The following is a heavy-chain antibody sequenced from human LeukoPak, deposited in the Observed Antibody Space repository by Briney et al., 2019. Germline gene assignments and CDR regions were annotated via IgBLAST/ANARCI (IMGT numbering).Heavy chain of an antibody. CDR1: GFTLSDHW. CDR3: ARNQKGASDGFDI. CDR2: INQDGSDK. V-gene: IGHV3-7*01. J-gene: IGHJ3*02. Sequence: PGGSLRLSCVASGFTLSDHWMSWVRQAPVKGLEWVANINQDGSDKYYVDSVKGRFTISRDNAKNSLYLQMNSLRAEDTAVYYCARNQKGASDGFDIWGQRTRVTVSS.